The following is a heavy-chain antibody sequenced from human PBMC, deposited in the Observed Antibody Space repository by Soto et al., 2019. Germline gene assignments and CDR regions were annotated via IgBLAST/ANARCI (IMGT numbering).Heavy chain of an antibody. D-gene: IGHD3-22*01. CDR3: AKDQRGGYPWTFDY. CDR2: ISYDGSNK. J-gene: IGHJ4*02. Sequence: VAVISYDGSNKYYADSVKGRFTISRDNSKNTLYLQMNSLRAEDTAVYYCAKDQRGGYPWTFDYWGQGTLVTVSS. V-gene: IGHV3-30*18.